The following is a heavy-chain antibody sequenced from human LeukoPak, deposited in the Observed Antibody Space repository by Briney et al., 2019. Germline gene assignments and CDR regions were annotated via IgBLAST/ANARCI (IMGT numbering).Heavy chain of an antibody. CDR1: GYTFISSG. D-gene: IGHD6-19*01. Sequence: GASVKVSCKASGYTFISSGMSWVRQAPGQGLEWMGWVNSNTGNPTYAQGFIGRFVFSWDTSVSTAYLQISSLKAEDTVVYYCARVRYTSGLYYFESWGQGTLVTVSS. V-gene: IGHV7-4-1*02. J-gene: IGHJ4*02. CDR2: VNSNTGNP. CDR3: ARVRYTSGLYYFES.